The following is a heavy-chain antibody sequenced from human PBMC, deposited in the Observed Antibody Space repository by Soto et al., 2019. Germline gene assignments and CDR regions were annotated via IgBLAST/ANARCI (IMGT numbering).Heavy chain of an antibody. V-gene: IGHV3-33*01. D-gene: IGHD6-13*01. CDR3: ASEIIATAGNDVDY. J-gene: IGHJ4*02. CDR1: GFTFSSFA. CDR2: IWYDGSNE. Sequence: GGSLRLSCAASGFTFSSFAMHWVRQAPGKGLEWVAVIWYDGSNEYFADSVKGRFTISRDNSKNTLFLQMNSLRAEDTAVYYCASEIIATAGNDVDYWGQGTLVTVSS.